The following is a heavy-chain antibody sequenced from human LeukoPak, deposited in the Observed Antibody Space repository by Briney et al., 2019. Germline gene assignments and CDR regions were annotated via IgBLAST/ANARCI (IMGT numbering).Heavy chain of an antibody. CDR2: ISSSSSYI. D-gene: IGHD6-19*01. CDR3: AKFSSGWYYFDY. J-gene: IGHJ4*02. CDR1: GFTFSSYS. Sequence: GGSLRLSCAASGFTFSSYSMNWVRQAPGKGLEWVSSISSSSSYIYYADSVKGRFTISRDNAKNSLYLQMNSLRAEDTAVYYCAKFSSGWYYFDYWGQGTLVTVSS. V-gene: IGHV3-21*01.